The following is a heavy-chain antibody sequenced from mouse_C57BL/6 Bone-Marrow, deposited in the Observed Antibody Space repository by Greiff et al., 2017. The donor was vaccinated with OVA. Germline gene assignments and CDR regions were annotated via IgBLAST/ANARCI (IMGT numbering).Heavy chain of an antibody. CDR1: GFTFSSYA. J-gene: IGHJ2*01. CDR3: ARDQGVITTVVASFDY. Sequence: DVHLVESGGGLVKPGGSLKLSCAASGFTFSSYAMSWVRQTPEKRLEWVATISDGGSYTYYPDNVKGRFTISRDNAKNNLYLQMSHLKSEDTAMYYCARDQGVITTVVASFDYWGQGTTLTVSS. V-gene: IGHV5-4*01. D-gene: IGHD1-1*01. CDR2: ISDGGSYT.